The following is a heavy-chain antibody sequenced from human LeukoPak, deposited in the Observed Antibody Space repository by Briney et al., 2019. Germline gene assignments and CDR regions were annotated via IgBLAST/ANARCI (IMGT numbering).Heavy chain of an antibody. CDR1: GFTVSSHY. J-gene: IGHJ4*02. D-gene: IGHD3-16*01. CDR2: IYTDGST. V-gene: IGHV3-66*01. CDR3: ARDRPAGGVGDFDH. Sequence: GGSLRLSCEASGFTVSSHYMSWVRQAPGKGLEWVSAIYTDGSTYYAGSVKGRFTISRDNSENTLYLQMNSLRVEDTAVYYCARDRPAGGVGDFDHWGQGTLVTVSS.